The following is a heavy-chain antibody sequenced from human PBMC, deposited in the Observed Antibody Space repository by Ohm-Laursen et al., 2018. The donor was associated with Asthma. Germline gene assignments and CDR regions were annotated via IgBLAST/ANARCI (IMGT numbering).Heavy chain of an antibody. D-gene: IGHD3-22*01. CDR2: INAGNGNT. CDR1: GYTFTSYA. Sequence: AASVKASCKASGYTFTSYAMHWVRQAAGQRLEWMGWINAGNGNTKYSQKFQGRVTITRDTSASTAYMELSSLRSEDTAVYYCARDSALDYDSSGCLDYWGQGTLVTVSS. V-gene: IGHV1-3*01. CDR3: ARDSALDYDSSGCLDY. J-gene: IGHJ4*02.